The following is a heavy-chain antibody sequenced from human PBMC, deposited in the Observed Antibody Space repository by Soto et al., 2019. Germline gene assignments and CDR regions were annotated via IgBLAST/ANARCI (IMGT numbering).Heavy chain of an antibody. D-gene: IGHD1-26*01. Sequence: EVQLVESGGGLVQPGGSLRLSCAASGFNVSRNYMNWVRQAPGKGPEWVSLIYSTGSTKYADSVMGRFTISRDTSKNTLYLQMNRLRVEDTAVYYCARKTDSGGSGKGAYWGRGTLVTVSS. CDR1: GFNVSRNY. J-gene: IGHJ4*02. CDR2: IYSTGST. V-gene: IGHV3-66*01. CDR3: ARKTDSGGSGKGAY.